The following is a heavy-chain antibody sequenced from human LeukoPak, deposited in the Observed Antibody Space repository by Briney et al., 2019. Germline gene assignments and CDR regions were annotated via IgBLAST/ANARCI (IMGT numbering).Heavy chain of an antibody. CDR2: ISAYNGNT. D-gene: IGHD6-13*01. J-gene: IGHJ3*02. CDR1: SYTFTSYG. CDR3: ARDHRQQLVLYSDAFGI. V-gene: IGHV1-18*01. Sequence: ASVKVSCKASSYTFTSYGISWVRQAPGQGLEWMGWISAYNGNTNYAQKLQGRVTMTTDTSTSTAYMELRSLRSDDTAVYYCARDHRQQLVLYSDAFGIWGQGTMVTVSS.